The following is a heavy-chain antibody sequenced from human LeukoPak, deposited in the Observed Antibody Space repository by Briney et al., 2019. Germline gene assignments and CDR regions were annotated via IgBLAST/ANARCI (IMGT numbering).Heavy chain of an antibody. J-gene: IGHJ4*02. CDR3: ARDIAVAGTGYYFDY. Sequence: ASVKVSCKASGYTFTGYYMRWVRQAPGQGLEWMGWINPNSGGTNYAQKFQGWVTMTRDTSISTAYMELSRLRSDDTAVYYCARDIAVAGTGYYFDYWGQGTLVTVSS. V-gene: IGHV1-2*04. D-gene: IGHD6-19*01. CDR1: GYTFTGYY. CDR2: INPNSGGT.